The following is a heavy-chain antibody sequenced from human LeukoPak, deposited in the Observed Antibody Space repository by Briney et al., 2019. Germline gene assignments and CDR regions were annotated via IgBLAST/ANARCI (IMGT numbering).Heavy chain of an antibody. V-gene: IGHV4-39*01. J-gene: IGHJ6*03. D-gene: IGHD2-2*01. Sequence: PSETLSLTCTVSGGSISSSSYYWGWIRQPPGKGLEWIGSIYYSGSTYYNPSLKSRVTTSVDTSKNQFSLKLSSMTAADTAVYYCARLRPVVPAAYAPYYYYYMDVWGKGTTVTVSS. CDR3: ARLRPVVPAAYAPYYYYYMDV. CDR1: GGSISSSSYY. CDR2: IYYSGST.